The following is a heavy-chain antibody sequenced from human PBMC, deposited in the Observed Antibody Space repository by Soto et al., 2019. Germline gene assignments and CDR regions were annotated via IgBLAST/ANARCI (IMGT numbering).Heavy chain of an antibody. J-gene: IGHJ6*02. V-gene: IGHV1-3*01. CDR3: ASSGGSAAYYYYYYGMDV. CDR2: INAGNGNT. Sequence: ASVKVSCKASGYTFTSYAMHWVRQAPGQRLEWMGWINAGNGNTKYSQKFQGRVTITRDTSANTAYMELSSPRSEDTAVYYCASSGGSAAYYYYYYGMDVWGQGTTVTVSS. CDR1: GYTFTSYA. D-gene: IGHD3-16*01.